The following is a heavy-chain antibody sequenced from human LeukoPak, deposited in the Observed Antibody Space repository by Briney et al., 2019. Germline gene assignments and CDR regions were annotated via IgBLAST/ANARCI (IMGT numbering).Heavy chain of an antibody. Sequence: SETLSLTGTVSGASITSSRYYWSWIRQPAGKGLEWIGRIYTSGSINYNSSLKSRVTISIDTSKNQFSLKLSSVTAADTAVYYCARELNLVRAVSYNWFDPWGQGTLVTVSS. D-gene: IGHD3-10*01. J-gene: IGHJ5*02. V-gene: IGHV4-61*02. CDR2: IYTSGSI. CDR3: ARELNLVRAVSYNWFDP. CDR1: GASITSSRYY.